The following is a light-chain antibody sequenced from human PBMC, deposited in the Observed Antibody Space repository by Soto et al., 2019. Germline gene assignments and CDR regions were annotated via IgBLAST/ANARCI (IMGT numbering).Light chain of an antibody. CDR2: KVS. CDR1: QTISSW. CDR3: QHYNSYSEA. V-gene: IGKV1-5*03. J-gene: IGKJ1*01. Sequence: DIQMTQSPSTLSGSVGDRVTITCRASQTISSWLAWYQQKPGKAPKLLIYKVSTLKSGVPSRFSGSGSGTEFTLTISSLQPDDFATYYCQHYNSYSEAFGQGTKVERK.